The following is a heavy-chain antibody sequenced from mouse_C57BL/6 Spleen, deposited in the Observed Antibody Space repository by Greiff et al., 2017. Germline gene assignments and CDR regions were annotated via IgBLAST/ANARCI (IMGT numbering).Heavy chain of an antibody. J-gene: IGHJ3*01. Sequence: QVQLQQSGPGLVQPSQSLSITCTVSGFSLTSYGVHWVRQSPGKGLEWLGVIWSGGSTDYTAAFISRLSISKDNSKSQVFFEMNSLQADETAIYYCARAHSNYLAWFAYWGQGTLVTVSA. V-gene: IGHV2-2*01. CDR2: IWSGGST. CDR1: GFSLTSYG. CDR3: ARAHSNYLAWFAY. D-gene: IGHD2-5*01.